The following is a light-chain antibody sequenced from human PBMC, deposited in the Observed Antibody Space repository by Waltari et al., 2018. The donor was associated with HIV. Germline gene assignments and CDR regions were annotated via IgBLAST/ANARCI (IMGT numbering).Light chain of an antibody. CDR3: SSYTSSSLYV. CDR2: EVS. V-gene: IGLV2-14*01. CDR1: SSVVGSYNY. Sequence: HSPLTQPASLSGSPGQSITISCTGTSSVVGSYNYFSWYQQPTGKAPNLMIYEVSNPSSGVCNRLSGSKSGNTASLTIAGLQAEDEADYYCSSYTSSSLYVFGTGTKVTVL. J-gene: IGLJ1*01.